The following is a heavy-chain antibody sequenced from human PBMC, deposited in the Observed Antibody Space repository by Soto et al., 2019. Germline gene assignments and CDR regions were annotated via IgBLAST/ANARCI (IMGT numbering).Heavy chain of an antibody. CDR2: ISSSSSYK. Sequence: GGSLRLSCAASGFTFSSYSMNWVRQAPGKGLEWVSFISSSSSYKYYADSVKGRFTISRDNAKNSLYLQMNSLRAEDTAVYYCARDQPVSGSYPDYYYGMDVWGQGTTVTVSS. J-gene: IGHJ6*02. D-gene: IGHD1-26*01. CDR1: GFTFSSYS. V-gene: IGHV3-21*01. CDR3: ARDQPVSGSYPDYYYGMDV.